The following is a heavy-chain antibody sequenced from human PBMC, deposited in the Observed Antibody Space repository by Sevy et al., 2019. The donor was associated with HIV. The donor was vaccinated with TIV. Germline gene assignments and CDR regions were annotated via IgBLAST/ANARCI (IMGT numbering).Heavy chain of an antibody. CDR3: ARDKGMGAFDI. CDR1: GFTFSSYD. D-gene: IGHD1-26*01. J-gene: IGHJ3*02. Sequence: GGSLRLSCAASGFTFSSYDMHWVRHATGKGLEWVSAIGTAGDTYYPGSVKGRFTISRENAKNSLYLQMNSLRAGDTAVYYCARDKGMGAFDIWGQGTMVTVSS. CDR2: IGTAGDT. V-gene: IGHV3-13*01.